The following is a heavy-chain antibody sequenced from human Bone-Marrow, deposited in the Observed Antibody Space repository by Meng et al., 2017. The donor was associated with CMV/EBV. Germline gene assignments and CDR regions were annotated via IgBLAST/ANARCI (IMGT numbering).Heavy chain of an antibody. Sequence: GGSLRLSCVASGFSFSNSFMTWVRQAPGKGREWVANIKRDESDKNKNNVDSVKGRFTISSDNAKNSLYLQLNSLRGDDSAMYYFAREPNGVSCYGAFDIWGRGTMVTVSS. J-gene: IGHJ3*02. D-gene: IGHD2-8*01. CDR2: IKRDESDKNK. V-gene: IGHV3-7*03. CDR1: GFSFSNSF. CDR3: AREPNGVSCYGAFDI.